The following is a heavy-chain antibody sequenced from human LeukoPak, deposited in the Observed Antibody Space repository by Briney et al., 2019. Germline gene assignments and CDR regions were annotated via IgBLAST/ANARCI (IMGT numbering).Heavy chain of an antibody. Sequence: ASVKVSCKASGYTFTGYYMHWVRQAPGQELEWMGWSNLNSGGTNYAQKFQGRVTMTRDTSISTAYMELSRLRSDDTAVYYCAREWIQLWLPRAGYYFDYWGQGTLVTVSS. V-gene: IGHV1-2*02. CDR2: SNLNSGGT. CDR1: GYTFTGYY. CDR3: AREWIQLWLPRAGYYFDY. J-gene: IGHJ4*02. D-gene: IGHD5-18*01.